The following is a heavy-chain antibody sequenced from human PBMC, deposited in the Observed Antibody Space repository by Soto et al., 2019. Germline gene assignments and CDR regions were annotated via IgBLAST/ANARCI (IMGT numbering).Heavy chain of an antibody. CDR1: GYSFTNYW. V-gene: IGHV5-51*01. D-gene: IGHD2-21*01. CDR2: IYVGDSDT. J-gene: IGHJ4*02. Sequence: GESLKISCKGSGYSFTNYWIGWVRQMPGKGLEWMGIIYVGDSDTRYSPSFQGQVTISADKSISTAYLQWSSLRASDTAMYYCARLVNIFDFDYWGQGTLVTVSS. CDR3: ARLVNIFDFDY.